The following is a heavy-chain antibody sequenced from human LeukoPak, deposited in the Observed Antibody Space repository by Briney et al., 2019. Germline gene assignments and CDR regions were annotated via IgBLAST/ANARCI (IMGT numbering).Heavy chain of an antibody. J-gene: IGHJ4*02. V-gene: IGHV3-7*03. Sequence: GGSLRLSCAASGFTFSSYAMSWVCQAPGKGLEWVASIKQDGSEKYYVDSVKGRFTISRDNAKNSLNLQMNSLRAEDTAVYYCARHPNYYDSSGYYKGFDCWGQGTLVTVSS. D-gene: IGHD3-22*01. CDR1: GFTFSSYA. CDR3: ARHPNYYDSSGYYKGFDC. CDR2: IKQDGSEK.